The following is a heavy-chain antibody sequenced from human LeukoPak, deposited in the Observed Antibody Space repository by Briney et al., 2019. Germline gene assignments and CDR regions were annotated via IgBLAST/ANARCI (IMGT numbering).Heavy chain of an antibody. D-gene: IGHD6-6*01. CDR2: IGSGT. V-gene: IGHV3-23*01. CDR1: GFTFSSYA. J-gene: IGHJ4*02. CDR3: ASLSLGHY. Sequence: GGSLRLSCGASGFTFSSYAMSWVRQAPGKGLEWVSAIGSGTYYADSVKGRFTISRDTSKNTLSLQMNSLRAEDTAVYYCASLSLGHYWGQGTLVTVSS.